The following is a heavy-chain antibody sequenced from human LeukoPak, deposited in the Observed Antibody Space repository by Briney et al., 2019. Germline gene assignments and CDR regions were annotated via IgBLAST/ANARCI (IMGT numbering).Heavy chain of an antibody. CDR1: GGSISNYY. D-gene: IGHD4-23*01. Sequence: SETLSLTCTVSGGSISNYYWSWIRQPAGKGLEWIGRIHTSGSTNYNPSLKSRITMSVDTSKNQFSLKLSSVTGADTAIYYCARGTERDRLRWIGYCFDYWGQGSLVTVSS. CDR3: ARGTERDRLRWIGYCFDY. V-gene: IGHV4-4*07. CDR2: IHTSGST. J-gene: IGHJ4*02.